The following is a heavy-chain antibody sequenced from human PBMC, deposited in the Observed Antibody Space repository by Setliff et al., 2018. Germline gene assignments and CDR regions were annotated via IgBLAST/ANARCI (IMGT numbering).Heavy chain of an antibody. CDR3: TTGLRHGVPYFDL. CDR2: VDPEDGHT. J-gene: IGHJ4*02. D-gene: IGHD3-10*01. V-gene: IGHV1-69-2*01. CDR1: GYSFTDYY. Sequence: ASVKVSCKASGYSFTDYYMHWVRQAPGQGLEWMGRVDPEDGHTKYAEKFQGRITISADMSLDIAHMELGSLTSEDTAVYYCTTGLRHGVPYFDLWGQGTLVTVS.